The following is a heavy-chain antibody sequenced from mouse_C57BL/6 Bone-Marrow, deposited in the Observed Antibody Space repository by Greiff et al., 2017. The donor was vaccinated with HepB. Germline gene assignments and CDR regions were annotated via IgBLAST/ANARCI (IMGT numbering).Heavy chain of an antibody. D-gene: IGHD1-1*01. CDR2: IYPSDSET. CDR3: AREGITTVVATDWYFDV. V-gene: IGHV1-61*01. CDR1: GYTFTSYW. Sequence: QVQLQQPGAELVRPGSSVKLSCKASGYTFTSYWMDWVKQRPGQGLEWIGNIYPSDSETHYNQKFKDKATLTVDTSSSTAYMQLSSLTSEDSAVYYCAREGITTVVATDWYFDVWGTGTTVTVSS. J-gene: IGHJ1*03.